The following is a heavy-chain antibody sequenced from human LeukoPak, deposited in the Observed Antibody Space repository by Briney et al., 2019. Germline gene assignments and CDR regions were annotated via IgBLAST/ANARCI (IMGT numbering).Heavy chain of an antibody. CDR3: ARESGGSYGYPFDY. D-gene: IGHD5-18*01. Sequence: SETLSLTCAVYGGSFSGYYWSWIRQPPGRGLEWIGEINHSGSTNYNPSLKSRVTISVDTSKNQFSLKLSSVTAADTAVYYCARESGGSYGYPFDYWGQGTLVTVSS. V-gene: IGHV4-34*01. CDR1: GGSFSGYY. CDR2: INHSGST. J-gene: IGHJ4*02.